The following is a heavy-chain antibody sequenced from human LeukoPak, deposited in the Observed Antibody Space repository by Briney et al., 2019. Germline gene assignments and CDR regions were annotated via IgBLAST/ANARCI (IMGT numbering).Heavy chain of an antibody. CDR2: ISGSGGST. V-gene: IGHV3-23*01. Sequence: HPGGSLRLSCVGSGFTFSNNPLSWVRQAPGKGLEWVSAISGSGGSTYYADSVKGRFTISRDNSKNTLYLQMNSLRAEDTAVYYCGSNRGTYYYYYYMDVWGKGTTVTVSS. J-gene: IGHJ6*03. CDR1: GFTFSNNP. CDR3: GSNRGTYYYYYYMDV. D-gene: IGHD1-14*01.